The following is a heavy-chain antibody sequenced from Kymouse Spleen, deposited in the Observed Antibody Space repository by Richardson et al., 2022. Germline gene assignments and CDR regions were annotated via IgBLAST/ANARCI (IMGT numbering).Heavy chain of an antibody. CDR1: GYTFTSYD. J-gene: IGHJ3*02. Sequence: QVQLVQSGAEVKKPGASVKVSCKASGYTFTSYDINWVRQATGQGLEWMGWMNPNSGNTGYAQKFQGRVTMTRNTSISTAYMELSSLRSEDTAVYYCARRHYDILTGYLDAFDIWGQGTMVTVSS. D-gene: IGHD3-9*01. CDR3: ARRHYDILTGYLDAFDI. V-gene: IGHV1-8*01. CDR2: MNPNSGNT.